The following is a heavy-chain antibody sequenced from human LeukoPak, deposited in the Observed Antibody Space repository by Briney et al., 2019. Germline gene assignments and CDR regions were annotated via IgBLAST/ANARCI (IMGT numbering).Heavy chain of an antibody. CDR2: IYTSGST. CDR1: GGSISSGSYY. CDR3: ARERDSSGWYPLPVFDY. J-gene: IGHJ4*02. D-gene: IGHD6-19*01. V-gene: IGHV4-61*02. Sequence: SQTLSLTCTVSGGSISSGSYYWSWIRQPAGKGLEWIGRIYTSGSTNYNPSLKSRVTISVDTSKNQFSLKLSSVTAADTAVYYCARERDSSGWYPLPVFDYWGQGTLVTVSS.